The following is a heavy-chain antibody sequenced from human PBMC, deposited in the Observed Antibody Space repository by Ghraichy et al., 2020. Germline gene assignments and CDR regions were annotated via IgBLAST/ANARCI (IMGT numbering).Heavy chain of an antibody. V-gene: IGHV3-33*01. CDR1: GFTFSSYG. J-gene: IGHJ1*01. Sequence: GGSLRLSCTASGFTFSSYGMHWVRQAPGKGLEWVAVIWDDGSSAYYADSVMGRFTISRDNSNNTVSLLMDSLRVEDTAMYYCVRDNGGTCYSRAEYFHHWGQGALVTVSS. D-gene: IGHD2-21*01. CDR2: IWDDGSSA. CDR3: VRDNGGTCYSRAEYFHH.